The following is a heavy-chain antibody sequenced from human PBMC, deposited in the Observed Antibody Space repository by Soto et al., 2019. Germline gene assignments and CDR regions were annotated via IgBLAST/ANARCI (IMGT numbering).Heavy chain of an antibody. CDR2: INPESTTL. CDR1: EITRNIYW. CDR3: TKDTFGAWDY. V-gene: IGHV3-74*01. Sequence: PXGSLILSCTAAEITRNIYWKHWIRQAPGKGLVWVSRINPESTTLTYADSVTGRFTISRDSAKNTLYLQMNGLSAEDTAIYYCTKDTFGAWDYWGQGTLVTVSS. D-gene: IGHD3-10*01. J-gene: IGHJ4*02.